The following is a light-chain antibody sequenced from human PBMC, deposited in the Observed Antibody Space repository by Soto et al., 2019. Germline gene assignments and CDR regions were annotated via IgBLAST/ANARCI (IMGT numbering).Light chain of an antibody. J-gene: IGKJ5*01. CDR3: LHRMNWPLT. CDR1: QSVSSSY. CDR2: GAS. V-gene: IGKV3D-20*02. Sequence: VWMQSRGSLSLSPGERATLSCRASQSVSSSYLAWYQQKPGQAPKLLIYGASTRATGLPDRFSGSGSGTDFTLTISRLEPEDLGVYYCLHRMNWPLTFGQATRLQIK.